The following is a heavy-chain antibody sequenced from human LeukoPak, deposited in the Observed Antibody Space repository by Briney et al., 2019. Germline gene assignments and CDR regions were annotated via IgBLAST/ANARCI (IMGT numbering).Heavy chain of an antibody. V-gene: IGHV3-7*01. Sequence: PGRTRRLSRAVSLLTYRMYWKSWATQAPGKGLEGVANIKQEGKDKYYIDSAKDRFTISRDNAKNSLFLQMNSLRAEDTAVYYCARVRCSSNSCFPDYWGQGTLVTVSS. CDR3: ARVRCSSNSCFPDY. CDR1: LLTYRMYW. J-gene: IGHJ4*02. D-gene: IGHD2-2*01. CDR2: IKQEGKDK.